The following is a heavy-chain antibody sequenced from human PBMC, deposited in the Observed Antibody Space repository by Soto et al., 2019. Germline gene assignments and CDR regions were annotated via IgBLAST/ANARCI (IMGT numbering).Heavy chain of an antibody. V-gene: IGHV4-59*02. D-gene: IGHD6-19*01. Sequence: PSETLSLTCTVSGGSVGNYYWSWMRQSPGKGLEWIGSTYYSAYTYYTPSLKSRVTISLDTSKNQFTLKLNSVTAADTAMYYCARDRAYGSDLYLVSDIWGQGTMVTVSS. CDR1: GGSVGNYY. CDR2: TYYSAYT. CDR3: ARDRAYGSDLYLVSDI. J-gene: IGHJ3*02.